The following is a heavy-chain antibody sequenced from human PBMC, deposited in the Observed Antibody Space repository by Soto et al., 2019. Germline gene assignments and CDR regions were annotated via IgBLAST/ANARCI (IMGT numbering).Heavy chain of an antibody. CDR3: AREGEVRGTIDF. J-gene: IGHJ4*02. Sequence: QVQLQESGPGLVKPSQTLSLTCTVSGGSISSGDYYWSWIRPHPGKGLEWIGNIHYSGSTFYSPSLKSRASISVDTSKKHFSLELSSVTAADTAVYYCAREGEVRGTIDFWGQGTLVTVSS. CDR2: IHYSGST. D-gene: IGHD3-10*01. V-gene: IGHV4-31*03. CDR1: GGSISSGDYY.